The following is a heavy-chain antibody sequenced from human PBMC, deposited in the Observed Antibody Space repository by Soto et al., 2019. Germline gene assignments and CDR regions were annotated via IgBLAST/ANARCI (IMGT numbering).Heavy chain of an antibody. CDR3: ARVYCSGGSCYDYYYMDV. J-gene: IGHJ6*03. V-gene: IGHV3-7*01. Sequence: GGSLRLSCAASGFTFSSYWMSWVRQAPGKGLEWVANIKQDGSEKYYVDSVKGRFTISRDNAKNSLYLQMNSLRAEDTAVYYCARVYCSGGSCYDYYYMDVWGKGTTVTVSS. CDR2: IKQDGSEK. CDR1: GFTFSSYW. D-gene: IGHD2-15*01.